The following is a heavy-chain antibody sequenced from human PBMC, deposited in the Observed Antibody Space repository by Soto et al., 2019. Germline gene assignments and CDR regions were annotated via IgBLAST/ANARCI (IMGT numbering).Heavy chain of an antibody. CDR1: GGTFSSYA. Sequence: ASVKVSCKASGGTFSSYAISWVRQAPGQGLEWMGGIIPIFGTANYAQKFQGRVTITADESTSTAYMELSSLRSEVTTVYYCARDPLKYSSSWYFDYWGQGTLVTVSS. D-gene: IGHD6-13*01. V-gene: IGHV1-69*13. CDR2: IIPIFGTA. J-gene: IGHJ4*02. CDR3: ARDPLKYSSSWYFDY.